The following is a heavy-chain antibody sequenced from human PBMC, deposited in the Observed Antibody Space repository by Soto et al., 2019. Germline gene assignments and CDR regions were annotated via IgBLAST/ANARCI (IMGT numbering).Heavy chain of an antibody. D-gene: IGHD2-15*01. J-gene: IGHJ6*03. V-gene: IGHV4-39*01. CDR1: GGSISSSIYY. Sequence: SETLSLTCTVSGGSISSSIYYWGWIRQPPGKGLEWIGSIYYSGSTSYNPSLKSRLTISVDTSKNQFSLRLSSVTATDTAVYYCASGYCSGGSCFSIAYYYMDVWGKGTTVT. CDR3: ASGYCSGGSCFSIAYYYMDV. CDR2: IYYSGST.